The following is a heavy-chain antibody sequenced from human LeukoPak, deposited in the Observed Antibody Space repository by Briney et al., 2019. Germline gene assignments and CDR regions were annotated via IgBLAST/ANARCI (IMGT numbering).Heavy chain of an antibody. D-gene: IGHD3-16*02. CDR3: AKDALTYYDYVWGSYRPPGYFDY. CDR1: GFTFSNYV. CDR2: INHNGEMI. Sequence: PGGSLRLSCAASGFTFSNYVMSWVRRAPGKGLEWVSYINHNGEMIFYPDFVKGRFTISRDNAKNSLYLQMNSLRDEDTAVYYCAKDALTYYDYVWGSYRPPGYFDYWGQGTLVTVSS. J-gene: IGHJ4*02. V-gene: IGHV3-48*02.